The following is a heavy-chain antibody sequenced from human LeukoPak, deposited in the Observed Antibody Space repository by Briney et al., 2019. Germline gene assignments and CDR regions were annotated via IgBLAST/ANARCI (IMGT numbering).Heavy chain of an antibody. CDR2: IYYSGST. CDR1: GGSISSSSYY. V-gene: IGHV4-39*07. J-gene: IGHJ4*02. D-gene: IGHD6-6*01. Sequence: PSETLSLTCTVSGGSISSSSYYWGWIRQPPGKGLEWIGSIYYSGSTYYNPSLKSRVTISVDTSKNQFSLKLSSVTAADTAVYYCARALIAARPFDYWGQGTLVTVSS. CDR3: ARALIAARPFDY.